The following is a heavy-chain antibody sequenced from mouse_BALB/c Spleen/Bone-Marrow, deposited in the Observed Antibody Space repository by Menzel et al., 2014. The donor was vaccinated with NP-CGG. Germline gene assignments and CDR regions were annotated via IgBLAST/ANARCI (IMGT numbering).Heavy chain of an antibody. CDR3: ARGFPFDY. V-gene: IGHV1-87*01. CDR1: GYTFTSYW. CDR2: IYPGDGDT. Sequence: QVQLQQSGAELARPGASVKLSCKASGYTFTSYWMQWVKQRPGQGLEWIGAIYPGDGDTRYTQKFKGKATLTADKSSSTAYKQLSSLASEDSAVYYCARGFPFDYWGQGTTLTVSS. J-gene: IGHJ2*01.